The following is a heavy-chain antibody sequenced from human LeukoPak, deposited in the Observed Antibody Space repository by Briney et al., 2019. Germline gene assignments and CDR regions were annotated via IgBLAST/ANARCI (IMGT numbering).Heavy chain of an antibody. D-gene: IGHD3-16*01. CDR2: ITSDSAFM. CDR1: GVTFKTYS. J-gene: IGHJ6*03. CDR3: ARDLTSAYWAPGGYYYYMDV. V-gene: IGHV3-48*01. Sequence: GGSLRLSCAASGVTFKTYSINWVRQAPGEGLEWISYITSDSAFMYYADSVKGRFTISRDNAKNSVYLQMHSLRVEDTAVYYCARDLTSAYWAPGGYYYYMDVWGKGTTVTVSS.